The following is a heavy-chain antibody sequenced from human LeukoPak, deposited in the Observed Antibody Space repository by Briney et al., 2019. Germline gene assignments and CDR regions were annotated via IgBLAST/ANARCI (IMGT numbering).Heavy chain of an antibody. CDR3: ARDTWGWFDP. V-gene: IGHV4-59*01. CDR1: GGSISSYY. D-gene: IGHD7-27*01. Sequence: PSETLSLTCTVSGGSISSYYWSWIRRPPGKGLEWIGYIYYSGSTNYNPSLKSRVTISVDTSKNQFSLKLSSVTAADTAVYYCARDTWGWFDPWGQGTLVTVSS. J-gene: IGHJ5*02. CDR2: IYYSGST.